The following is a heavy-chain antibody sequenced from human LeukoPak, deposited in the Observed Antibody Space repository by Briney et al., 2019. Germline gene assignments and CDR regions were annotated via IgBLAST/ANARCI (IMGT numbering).Heavy chain of an antibody. CDR3: AIRAYGVQGSAFDI. CDR2: IYYSGST. D-gene: IGHD3-10*01. Sequence: PSETLSLTCTVSGGSISRYYWSWMRQTPGKGLEWIGYIYYSGSTNYNPSLKSRVTISVYTSNNQFSLKLSSVTAADTGVYYCAIRAYGVQGSAFDIWGEGTMVTVSS. J-gene: IGHJ3*02. V-gene: IGHV4-59*08. CDR1: GGSISRYY.